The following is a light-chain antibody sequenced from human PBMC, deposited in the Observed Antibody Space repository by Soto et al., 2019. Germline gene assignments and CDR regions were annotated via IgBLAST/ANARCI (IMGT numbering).Light chain of an antibody. CDR1: SSNIGSNT. CDR2: SNN. Sequence: SLLTQPPSASGAPRQRVTISCCGSSSNIGSNTVNWYQQLPGTAPKLLIYSNNQRPSGVPDRFSGSKSGTSASLAISGLQSEDEADYYCAAWDDSPNGYVFGTGTKVTVL. J-gene: IGLJ1*01. CDR3: AAWDDSPNGYV. V-gene: IGLV1-44*01.